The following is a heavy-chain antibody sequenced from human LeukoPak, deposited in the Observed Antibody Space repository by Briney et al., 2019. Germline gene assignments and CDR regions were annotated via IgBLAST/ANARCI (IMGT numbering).Heavy chain of an antibody. Sequence: SETLSLTCTVSGGSISSYYWSWIRQPPGKGLEWIGYIYTSGSTNYNPSLKSRVTISVDTSKNQSSLKLSSVTAADTAVYYCARGRWGFFDYWGQGTLVTVSS. V-gene: IGHV4-4*09. CDR2: IYTSGST. J-gene: IGHJ4*02. CDR3: ARGRWGFFDY. CDR1: GGSISSYY. D-gene: IGHD4-23*01.